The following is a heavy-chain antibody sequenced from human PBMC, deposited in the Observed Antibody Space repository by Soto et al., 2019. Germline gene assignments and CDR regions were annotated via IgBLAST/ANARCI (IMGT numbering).Heavy chain of an antibody. CDR1: GFTFSNAW. J-gene: IGHJ6*03. V-gene: IGHV3-15*05. Sequence: EVQLVESGGGLVKPGGSLRLSCAASGFTFSNAWMSWVRQAPGKGLEWVGRIKSKTDGGTTDYAAPAKGRFTISRDDSKNTLYLQMNSLKTEDTAVYYCTTAEYYGSGSYFGYYYHYMDVWGKGTTVTVSS. CDR2: IKSKTDGGTT. CDR3: TTAEYYGSGSYFGYYYHYMDV. D-gene: IGHD3-10*01.